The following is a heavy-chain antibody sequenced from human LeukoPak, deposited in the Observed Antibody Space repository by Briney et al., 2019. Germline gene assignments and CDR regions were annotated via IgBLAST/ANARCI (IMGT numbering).Heavy chain of an antibody. J-gene: IGHJ4*02. V-gene: IGHV1-69*04. CDR2: IIPILGIA. Sequence: SVKVSCKASGGTFSSYAISWVRQAPGQGLEWMGRIIPILGIANYAQKLQGRVTITADKSTSTAYMELSSLRSEDTAVYYCARVASTVTGDLLFDYWGQGTLVTVSS. CDR3: ARVASTVTGDLLFDY. D-gene: IGHD7-27*01. CDR1: GGTFSSYA.